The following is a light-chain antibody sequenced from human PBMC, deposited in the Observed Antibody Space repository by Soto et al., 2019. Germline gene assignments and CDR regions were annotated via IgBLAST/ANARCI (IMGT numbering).Light chain of an antibody. J-gene: IGKJ3*01. CDR3: QKYNRAPFT. CDR2: AAS. V-gene: IGKV1-27*01. CDR1: QGISNY. Sequence: DIQMTQSPSSLSASIGDRVTITCRASQGISNYLAWYQQKPGKVPKILIYAASTLQSGVPSRFSGTRSGTDVTLTISSLQPEDVAFYYCQKYNRAPFTFCPGTRVDIK.